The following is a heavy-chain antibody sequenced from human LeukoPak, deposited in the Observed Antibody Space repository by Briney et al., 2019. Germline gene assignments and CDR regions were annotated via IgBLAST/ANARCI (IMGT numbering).Heavy chain of an antibody. V-gene: IGHV1-18*01. CDR1: GYTFTSYG. CDR3: ARANMGGSYYYYGMDV. J-gene: IGHJ6*02. D-gene: IGHD1-26*01. Sequence: GASVKVSCKASGYTFTSYGISWVRQAPGQGLEWMGWISAYNGNTNYAQKLQGRVTMTTDTSTSTAYMELSSLRSEDTAVYYCARANMGGSYYYYGMDVWGQGTTVTVSS. CDR2: ISAYNGNT.